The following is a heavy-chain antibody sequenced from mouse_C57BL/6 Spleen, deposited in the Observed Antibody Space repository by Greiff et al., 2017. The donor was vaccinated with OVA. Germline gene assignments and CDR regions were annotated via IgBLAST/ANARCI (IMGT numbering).Heavy chain of an antibody. Sequence: VQLQQPGAELVRPGSSVKLSCKASGYTFTSYWMHWVKQRPIQGLEWIGNIDPSDSETHYNQKFKDKATLTVDKSSSTAYMQLSSLTSEDSAVYYCARSSPSSDYAMDYWGQGTSVTVSS. CDR2: IDPSDSET. D-gene: IGHD3-2*02. CDR3: ARSSPSSDYAMDY. J-gene: IGHJ4*01. CDR1: GYTFTSYW. V-gene: IGHV1-52*01.